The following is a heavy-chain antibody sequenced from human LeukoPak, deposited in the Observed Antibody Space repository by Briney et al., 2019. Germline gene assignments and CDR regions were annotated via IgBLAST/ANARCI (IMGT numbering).Heavy chain of an antibody. CDR1: GVTLSPYG. J-gene: IGHJ5*02. D-gene: IGHD3-10*01. V-gene: IGHV3-30*18. Sequence: GMSLRLSCAASGVTLSPYGMHWVRQAPGKGLEWVAVISYEGGTQHYADSVKGRFIISRDNPRNTPYLQMNILRTEDTAVYYCAKEGTPQVSTWYDLWGQGTQVIVSS. CDR3: AKEGTPQVSTWYDL. CDR2: ISYEGGTQ.